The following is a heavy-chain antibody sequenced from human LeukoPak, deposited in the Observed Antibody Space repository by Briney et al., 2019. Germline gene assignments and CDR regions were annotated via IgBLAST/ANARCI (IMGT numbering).Heavy chain of an antibody. V-gene: IGHV3-53*05. CDR1: GFTVSSTY. CDR3: ARASMEDFWSGYLHYYYYYGMDV. Sequence: GGSLRLSCAASGFTVSSTYVSWVRQAPGKGLEWVSVIYKGGNTYYIDSVKGRFTISRDNSKNTLYLQMNSLRAEDTAVYYCARASMEDFWSGYLHYYYYYGMDVWGQGTTVTVSS. J-gene: IGHJ6*02. D-gene: IGHD3-3*01. CDR2: IYKGGNT.